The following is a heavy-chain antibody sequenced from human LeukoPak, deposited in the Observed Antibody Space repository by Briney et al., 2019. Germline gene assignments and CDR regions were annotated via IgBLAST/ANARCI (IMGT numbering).Heavy chain of an antibody. D-gene: IGHD4-17*01. CDR3: ARGTPTVRHDGRSYYMDV. V-gene: IGHV1-69*05. CDR2: IILIFGTA. Sequence: ASVKVSCKASGGTFSSYAISWVRQAPGQGLEWMGGIILIFGTANYAQKFQGRVTITTDESTSTAYMELSSLRSEDTAVYYCARGTPTVRHDGRSYYMDVWGKGTTVTVSS. J-gene: IGHJ6*03. CDR1: GGTFSSYA.